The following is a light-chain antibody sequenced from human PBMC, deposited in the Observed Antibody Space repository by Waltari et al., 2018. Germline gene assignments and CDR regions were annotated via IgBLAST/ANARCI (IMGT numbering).Light chain of an antibody. Sequence: DIVMTQSPDSLAVSLGERATINCKSSQNVLYSSNNKNYLAWYQQKPGQPPKLLIYWASTRESGVPDRFSVSGSGTDFTLTSSRLQAEDVAVYYCQQYYSFPVTFGGGTKVEIK. CDR3: QQYYSFPVT. J-gene: IGKJ4*01. CDR2: WAS. CDR1: QNVLYSSNNKNY. V-gene: IGKV4-1*01.